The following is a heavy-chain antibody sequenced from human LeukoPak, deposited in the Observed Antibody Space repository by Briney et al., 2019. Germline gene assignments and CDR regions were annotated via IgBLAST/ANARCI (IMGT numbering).Heavy chain of an antibody. CDR1: GGSFSGYY. CDR3: ARDSGTTGEVKFDP. V-gene: IGHV4-4*07. CDR2: MYSSGS. D-gene: IGHD3-10*01. Sequence: SETLSLTCAVYGGSFSGYYWSWIRQPAGKGLEWIGRMYSSGSNYNPSLKSRVTMSIDTSTNQLSLKLSSVTAADTAVYYCARDSGTTGEVKFDPWGQGTLVTVSS. J-gene: IGHJ5*02.